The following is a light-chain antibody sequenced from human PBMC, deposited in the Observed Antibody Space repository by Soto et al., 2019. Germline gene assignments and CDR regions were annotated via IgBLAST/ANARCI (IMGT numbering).Light chain of an antibody. Sequence: QSALTQPPSASGSPGQSVTISCTVTSSDVGDYEHVSWYQLAPGTAPKLLISDVINRPSGVPDRFSGSKSGNTPSLTISGLQAEDEADYYCGLFTSSATWVFGGGTKLTVL. CDR1: SSDVGDYEH. J-gene: IGLJ3*02. CDR2: DVI. V-gene: IGLV2-18*01. CDR3: GLFTSSATWV.